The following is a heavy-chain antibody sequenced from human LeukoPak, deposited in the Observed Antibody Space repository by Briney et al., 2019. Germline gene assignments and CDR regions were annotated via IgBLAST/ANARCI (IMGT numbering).Heavy chain of an antibody. CDR2: IYHSGSS. CDR3: ARHDSSGSSGTYYSVDY. CDR1: GYSIYSNFY. Sequence: SETLSLTCAVSGYSIYSNFYWGWIRQPPGKGLEWIGSIYHSGSSCYNPSLKSRVTISMDTSNNQFSLKLTSVTAADTAIYYCARHDSSGSSGTYYSVDYWGQGTLVTVSS. J-gene: IGHJ4*02. V-gene: IGHV4-38-2*01. D-gene: IGHD3-10*01.